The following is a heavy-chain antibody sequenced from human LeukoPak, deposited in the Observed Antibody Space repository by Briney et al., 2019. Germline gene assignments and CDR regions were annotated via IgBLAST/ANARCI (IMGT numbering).Heavy chain of an antibody. J-gene: IGHJ4*02. D-gene: IGHD4-23*01. CDR2: IYTSGST. CDR3: ARGGGTTGGGTSVLGY. V-gene: IGHV4-4*07. CDR1: GGSISSYY. Sequence: SETLSLTCTVSGGSISSYYWSWIRQPAGKGLEWIGRIYTSGSTNYNPSLKSRVTMSVDTSKNQFSLKLSSVTAADTAVYYGARGGGTTGGGTSVLGYWGKGTLVTVSS.